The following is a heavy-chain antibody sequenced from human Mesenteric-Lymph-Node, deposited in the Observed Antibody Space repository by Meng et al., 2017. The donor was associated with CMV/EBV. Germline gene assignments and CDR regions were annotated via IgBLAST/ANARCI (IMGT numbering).Heavy chain of an antibody. J-gene: IGHJ6*02. V-gene: IGHV4-30-4*08. CDR2: IYYSGST. CDR1: GGSISSGDYY. Sequence: SETLSLTCTVSGGSISSGDYYWSWIRQPPGKGLEWIGYIYYSGSTYYNPSLKSRVTISVDTSKNQFSLKLSSVTAADTAVYYCARMAGRHLYYYYGMDVWGQGTTVTVSS. D-gene: IGHD6-19*01. CDR3: ARMAGRHLYYYYGMDV.